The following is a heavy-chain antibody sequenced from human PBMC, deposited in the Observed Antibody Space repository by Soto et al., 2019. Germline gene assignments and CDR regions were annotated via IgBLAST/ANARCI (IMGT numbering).Heavy chain of an antibody. Sequence: QVQLVQSGAEVKKPGASVKVSCKASGYTFTSYDINWVRQATGQGLEWMGWMNHKSGNTGYAQKSQGRVTMTRNTSISTAYMELSSLRSEDTAVYYCARWDIVVVPAARHLTMGLYYYYMDVWGKGTTVTVSS. D-gene: IGHD2-2*01. CDR3: ARWDIVVVPAARHLTMGLYYYYMDV. J-gene: IGHJ6*03. V-gene: IGHV1-8*01. CDR2: MNHKSGNT. CDR1: GYTFTSYD.